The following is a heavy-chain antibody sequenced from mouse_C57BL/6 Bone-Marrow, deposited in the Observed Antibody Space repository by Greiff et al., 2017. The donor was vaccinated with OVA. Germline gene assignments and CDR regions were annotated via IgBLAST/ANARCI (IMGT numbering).Heavy chain of an antibody. CDR3: ARPDRTAQATLFAY. Sequence: QVQLQQSGAELVRPGASVKLSCKASGYTFTDYYINWVKQRPGQGLEWIARIYPGSGNTYYNEKFKGKATLTAEKSSSTAYMQLSSLTSEDSAVYFCARPDRTAQATLFAYWGQGTLVTVSA. J-gene: IGHJ3*01. V-gene: IGHV1-76*01. CDR1: GYTFTDYY. CDR2: IYPGSGNT. D-gene: IGHD3-2*02.